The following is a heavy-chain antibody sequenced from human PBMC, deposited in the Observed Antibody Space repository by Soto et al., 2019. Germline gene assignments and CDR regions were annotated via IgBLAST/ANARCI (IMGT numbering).Heavy chain of an antibody. CDR2: FDPEDGET. J-gene: IGHJ3*02. D-gene: IGHD4-17*01. V-gene: IGHV1-24*01. CDR3: ATVPRHGTTVTTWDAFDI. CDR1: GYTLTELS. Sequence: ASVKVSCKVSGYTLTELSMHWVRQAPGKGLEWMGGFDPEDGETIYAQKFQGRVTMTEGTSTDTAYMELSSLRPEDTAVYYCATVPRHGTTVTTWDAFDIWGQGTMVTVSS.